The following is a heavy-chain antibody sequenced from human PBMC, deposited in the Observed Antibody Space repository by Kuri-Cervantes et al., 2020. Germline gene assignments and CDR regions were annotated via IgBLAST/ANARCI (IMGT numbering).Heavy chain of an antibody. Sequence: GGSLRLSCAASGFTFSSYWMSWVRQAPGKGLEWVANIKQDGSEKYYVDSVKGRFTISRDNAKNSLYLQMNSLRDEDTAVYYCASTWRSEWELRAFDIWGQGTMVTVSS. CDR1: GFTFSSYW. V-gene: IGHV3-7*01. CDR3: ASTWRSEWELRAFDI. D-gene: IGHD1-26*01. J-gene: IGHJ3*02. CDR2: IKQDGSEK.